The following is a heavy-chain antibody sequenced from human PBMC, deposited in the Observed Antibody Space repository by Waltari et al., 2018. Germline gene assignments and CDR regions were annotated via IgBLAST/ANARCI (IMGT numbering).Heavy chain of an antibody. CDR3: VRLEDCSGPGGNCYSGDPFAMDV. D-gene: IGHD2-15*01. J-gene: IGHJ6*02. CDR1: GGSFTGYY. V-gene: IGHV4-34*01. Sequence: QVQLQQWGAGLLQPSETLSLTCAVYGGSFTGYYWGWVRTPPGKGLEWIGEINHAANTNYNPSLRSRVIMSVDTSKNQFSLKLTFVTAADTGVYYCVRLEDCSGPGGNCYSGDPFAMDVWGQGTTVTVSS. CDR2: INHAANT.